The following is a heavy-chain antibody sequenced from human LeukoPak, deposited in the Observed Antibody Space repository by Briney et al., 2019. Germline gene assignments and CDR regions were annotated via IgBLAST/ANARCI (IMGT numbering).Heavy chain of an antibody. J-gene: IGHJ6*02. Sequence: GRSLRLSCAASGFTSSSYGMHWVRQAPGKGLEWVAVISYDGSNKYYADSVKGRFTISRDNSKNTLYLQMNSLRAEDTAVYYCAKDLYYYDSSGYYPNYYYYGMDVWGQGTTVTVSS. V-gene: IGHV3-30*18. CDR3: AKDLYYYDSSGYYPNYYYYGMDV. CDR2: ISYDGSNK. CDR1: GFTSSSYG. D-gene: IGHD3-22*01.